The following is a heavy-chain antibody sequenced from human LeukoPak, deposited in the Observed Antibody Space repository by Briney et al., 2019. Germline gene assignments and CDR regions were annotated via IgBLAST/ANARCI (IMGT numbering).Heavy chain of an antibody. CDR3: ARPLAYDINAFDI. V-gene: IGHV1-18*01. CDR2: ISAYNGNT. J-gene: IGHJ3*02. Sequence: ASVKVSCKASGYTFTSYGISWVRQTPGQGLEWMGWISAYNGNTNYAQKFQGRVTMTRDTSTSTVYMELSSLRSEDTAVYYCARPLAYDINAFDIWGQGTMVTVSS. CDR1: GYTFTSYG. D-gene: IGHD3-9*01.